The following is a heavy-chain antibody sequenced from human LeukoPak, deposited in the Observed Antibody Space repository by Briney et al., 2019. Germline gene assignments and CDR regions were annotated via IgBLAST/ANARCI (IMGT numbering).Heavy chain of an antibody. V-gene: IGHV1-69*06. CDR2: IIPIFGTA. Sequence: SVKVSCKASGGTFSSYAISWVRQAPGQGLEWVGGIIPIFGTANYTQKFQGRVTITADKSTSTAYMELSSLRSEDTAVYYCATYSSGWSDYWGQGTLVTVSS. J-gene: IGHJ4*02. CDR3: ATYSSGWSDY. D-gene: IGHD6-19*01. CDR1: GGTFSSYA.